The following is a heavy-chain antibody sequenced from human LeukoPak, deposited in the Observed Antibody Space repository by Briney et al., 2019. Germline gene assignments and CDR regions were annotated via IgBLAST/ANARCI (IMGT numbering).Heavy chain of an antibody. V-gene: IGHV3-21*01. J-gene: IGHJ4*02. CDR1: GFTFSAYN. CDR2: ITTSSSYM. CDR3: ARPRGCGTSRCNNFDY. Sequence: GGSLRLSCAASGFTFSAYNMNGVRRTPGKGLEWVSSITTSSSYMFYADSVRGRFTISRDNAKNSLYLQMNRLRAEDTAVYYCARPRGCGTSRCNNFDYWGQGTLVTVSS. D-gene: IGHD2-21*01.